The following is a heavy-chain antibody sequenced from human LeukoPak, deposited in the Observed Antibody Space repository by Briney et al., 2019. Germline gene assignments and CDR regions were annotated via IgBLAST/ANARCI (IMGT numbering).Heavy chain of an antibody. V-gene: IGHV3-21*01. D-gene: IGHD2-2*01. Sequence: GGSLRLSCAASGFTFTSHSMNWVRQAPGKGLEWVSSIGSRSTSIYYADSVKGRFTISRDNAKDSLYLQMNSLRAEDTAVYYCARETSESFDIWGQGTMVTVSS. CDR2: IGSRSTSI. CDR1: GFTFTSHS. CDR3: ARETSESFDI. J-gene: IGHJ3*02.